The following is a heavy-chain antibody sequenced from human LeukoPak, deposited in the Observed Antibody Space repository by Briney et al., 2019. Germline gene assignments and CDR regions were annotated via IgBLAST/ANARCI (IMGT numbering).Heavy chain of an antibody. CDR2: ISYDGTNK. Sequence: PGRPLRLSCAASGFTFSTYAMHWVRQAPGKGLEWVTIISYDGTNKYYADSVKGRFTISRDNSKNTLYLQMNSLRGEDTAVYYCARDAQAWGGYSYAYEFSYYFDYWGQGTLVTVSS. CDR1: GFTFSTYA. J-gene: IGHJ4*02. CDR3: ARDAQAWGGYSYAYEFSYYFDY. V-gene: IGHV3-30-3*01. D-gene: IGHD5-18*01.